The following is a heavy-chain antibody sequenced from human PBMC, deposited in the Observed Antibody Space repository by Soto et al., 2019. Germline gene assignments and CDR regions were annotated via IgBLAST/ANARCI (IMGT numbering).Heavy chain of an antibody. V-gene: IGHV4-30-4*01. Sequence: EPLTKPGPELANPSRPLSPTGTSSGGSIRTGVYCWIGFPKPPGKGLEWIGYIYYRGGTSYNPPLKSRITKSVHTSTNQFSLKLSSVTAADTAVYYCARTSFGYRSGGIDYWGQGTLVTVSS. CDR3: ARTSFGYRSGGIDY. J-gene: IGHJ4*02. CDR2: IYYRGGT. D-gene: IGHD6-25*01. CDR1: GGSIRTGVYC.